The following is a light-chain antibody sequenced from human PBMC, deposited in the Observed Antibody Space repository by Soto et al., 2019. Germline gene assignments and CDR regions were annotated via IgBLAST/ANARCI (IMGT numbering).Light chain of an antibody. CDR3: QQSYSTPWT. CDR1: QSISSW. J-gene: IGKJ1*01. CDR2: DAS. Sequence: DIQMTQPPSTLSASVGDRVTITCRASQSISSWLAWYQQKPGKAPKLLIYDASSLESGVPSRFSGSGSGTDFTLTISSLQPEDFATYYCQQSYSTPWTCGQGTRWIS. V-gene: IGKV1-5*01.